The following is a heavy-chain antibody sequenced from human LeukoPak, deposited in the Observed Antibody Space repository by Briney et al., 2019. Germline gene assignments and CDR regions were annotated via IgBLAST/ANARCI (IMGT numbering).Heavy chain of an antibody. CDR1: GFTFRTYG. CDR2: IWYDGSNE. D-gene: IGHD5-24*01. CDR3: ARNAYNYGGFDH. Sequence: GGSLRLSCSASGFTFRTYGMVWVRQAPGKGLEWVAVIWYDGSNENYADSVKGRFTISRDNSKSTLFLQMNSLRAEDTAVYYCARNAYNYGGFDHWGLGTLVTVSS. J-gene: IGHJ4*02. V-gene: IGHV3-33*01.